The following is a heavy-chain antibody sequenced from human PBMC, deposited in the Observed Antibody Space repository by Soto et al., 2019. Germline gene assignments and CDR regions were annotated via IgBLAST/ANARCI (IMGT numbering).Heavy chain of an antibody. CDR2: INHSGST. CDR3: ARVGYYYGSGSYFPPNHYFDY. J-gene: IGHJ4*02. V-gene: IGHV4-34*01. CDR1: GGSFSGYY. Sequence: QVQLQQWGAGLLKPSETLSLTCAVYGGSFSGYYWSWIRQPPGKGLEWIGEINHSGSTNYNPSHQSRVTISVDTSKNQFSLKLSSVTAADTAVYYCARVGYYYGSGSYFPPNHYFDYWGQGTLVTVSS. D-gene: IGHD3-10*01.